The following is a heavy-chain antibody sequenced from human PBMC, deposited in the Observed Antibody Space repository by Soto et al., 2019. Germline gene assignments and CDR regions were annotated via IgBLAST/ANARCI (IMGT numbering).Heavy chain of an antibody. Sequence: SWTLSLSCTVSGGSVSSVSYHWSWIRQPPVKGLEWIGYIYYSGSTNYNPSLNSRVTISVDTSKNQFSLKLSSVTAADTAVYYRARGLLEWLLFEGYFDYWGQGILVTVSS. CDR3: ARGLLEWLLFEGYFDY. CDR1: GGSVSSVSYH. CDR2: IYYSGST. J-gene: IGHJ4*02. D-gene: IGHD3-3*01. V-gene: IGHV4-61*01.